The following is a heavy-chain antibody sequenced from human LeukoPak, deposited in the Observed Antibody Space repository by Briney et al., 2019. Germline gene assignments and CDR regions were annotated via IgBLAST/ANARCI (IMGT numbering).Heavy chain of an antibody. J-gene: IGHJ6*04. D-gene: IGHD5-18*01. CDR2: ISSSSSYT. CDR1: GFTFSDYY. CDR3: ARDQKAMVTGYPLAFYYYYGMDV. V-gene: IGHV3-11*06. Sequence: PGGSLRLSCAASGFTFSDYYMSWIRPAPGKGLEWVSYISSSSSYTNYADSVKGGFTISRDNAKNSLYLQMNSLRAEDTAVYYCARDQKAMVTGYPLAFYYYYGMDVWGKGTTVTVSS.